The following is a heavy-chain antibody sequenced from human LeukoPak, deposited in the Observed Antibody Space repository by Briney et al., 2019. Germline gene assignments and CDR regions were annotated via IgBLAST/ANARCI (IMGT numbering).Heavy chain of an antibody. J-gene: IGHJ3*02. CDR3: ARDAVDAFDI. CDR2: ISSSSSYI. Sequence: GGSLRLSCAASGFTFSGYSMNWVRQAPGKGLEWVSSISSSSSYIYYADSVKGRFTISRDNSKNTLYLQMNSLRAEDTAVYYCARDAVDAFDIWGQGTMVTVSS. V-gene: IGHV3-21*04. CDR1: GFTFSGYS.